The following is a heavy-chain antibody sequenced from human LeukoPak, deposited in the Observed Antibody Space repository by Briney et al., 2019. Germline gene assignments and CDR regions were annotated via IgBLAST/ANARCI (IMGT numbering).Heavy chain of an antibody. D-gene: IGHD3-3*01. CDR2: IIPIFGTA. CDR1: GGTCSSYA. V-gene: IGHV1-69*05. J-gene: IGHJ6*03. Sequence: SVKVSCKASGGTCSSYAISWVRQAPGQGLEWMGGIIPIFGTANYAQKFQGRVTITTDESTSTAYMELSSLRSEDTAVYYCGGSTLNYDFWSGYPRYYYYYYMDVWGKGTTVTVSS. CDR3: GGSTLNYDFWSGYPRYYYYYYMDV.